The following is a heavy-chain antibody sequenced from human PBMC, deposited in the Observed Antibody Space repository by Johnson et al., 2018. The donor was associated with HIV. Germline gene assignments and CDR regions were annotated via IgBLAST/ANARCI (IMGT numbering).Heavy chain of an antibody. V-gene: IGHV3-7*01. CDR1: GFTFSSYW. D-gene: IGHD4-17*01. Sequence: VQLVESGGGLVQPGGSLRLSCVASGFTFSSYWMSWVRQAPGKGLEWVANIKQDGSEKYYVDSVKGRFTISRDNAKNSLYLQMNSLRAEDTALYYCARDSTPWGGDHVGYAFDIWGRGTMVTVSS. CDR2: IKQDGSEK. CDR3: ARDSTPWGGDHVGYAFDI. J-gene: IGHJ3*02.